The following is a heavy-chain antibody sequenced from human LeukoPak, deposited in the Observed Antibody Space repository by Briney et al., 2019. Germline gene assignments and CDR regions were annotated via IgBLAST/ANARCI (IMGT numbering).Heavy chain of an antibody. Sequence: GSSVKVSCKTSGGTFNSYDINWVRQAPGQGPEWMGGIITIFGTANYAQKFQGRLTITADESTSTAYMELSSLRSEDTAVYYCARDEYSSSSGVWYYMDVWGKGTTVTVSS. V-gene: IGHV1-69*01. D-gene: IGHD6-6*01. CDR1: GGTFNSYD. CDR2: IITIFGTA. CDR3: ARDEYSSSSGVWYYMDV. J-gene: IGHJ6*03.